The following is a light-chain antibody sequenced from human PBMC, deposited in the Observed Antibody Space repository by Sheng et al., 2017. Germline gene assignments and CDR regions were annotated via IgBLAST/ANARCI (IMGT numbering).Light chain of an antibody. CDR3: SSTTGSGTFV. J-gene: IGLJ1*01. CDR2: EVS. V-gene: IGLV2-8*01. Sequence: QSALTQPPSASGSLGQSVTISCTGTSSDVGGHNSVSWYQQHPGKTPNYLISEVSKRPSGVPDRFSGSKSGNTASLTVSGLQAEDEADYYCSSTTGSGTFVFGTGTAVAVL. CDR1: SSDVGGHNS.